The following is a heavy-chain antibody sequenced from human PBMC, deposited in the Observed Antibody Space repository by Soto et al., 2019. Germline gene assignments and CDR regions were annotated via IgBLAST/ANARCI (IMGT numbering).Heavy chain of an antibody. V-gene: IGHV1-69*01. CDR1: GGTFSSYA. J-gene: IGHJ6*02. CDR2: IIPIFGTA. D-gene: IGHD1-1*01. Sequence: QVQLGQSGAEVKKPGSSVKVSCKASGGTFSSYAISWVRQAPGPGLEWMGGIIPIFGTANYAQKFQGRVTITADESTSTAYMELGSLRSEDTAVYYCARGVGRWNHEPNYYYYYGMDVWGQGTTVTVSS. CDR3: ARGVGRWNHEPNYYYYYGMDV.